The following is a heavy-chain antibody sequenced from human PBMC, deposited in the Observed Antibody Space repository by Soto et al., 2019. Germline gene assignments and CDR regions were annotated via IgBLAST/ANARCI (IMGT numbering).Heavy chain of an antibody. CDR2: IYYSGST. CDR3: ARGADWFDP. V-gene: IGHV4-39*01. CDR1: GGSISSSSYY. Sequence: SETLSLTCTVSGGSISSSSYYWGWIRQPPGKGLEWIGSIYYSGSTYYNPSLKSRVTISVDTSKNQFSLKLSSVTAADTAVYYCARGADWFDPWGQGTLVTVSS. J-gene: IGHJ5*02.